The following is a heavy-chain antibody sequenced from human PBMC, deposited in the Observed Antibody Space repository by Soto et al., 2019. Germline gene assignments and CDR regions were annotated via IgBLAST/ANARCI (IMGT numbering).Heavy chain of an antibody. CDR2: IIPIFGTA. J-gene: IGHJ4*02. V-gene: IGHV1-69*13. CDR1: GGTFSSYA. CDR3: ASDPYYYDSTS. D-gene: IGHD3-22*01. Sequence: SVKVSCKASGGTFSSYAISWVRQAPGQGLEWMGGIIPIFGTANYAQKFQGRVTITADESTSTVYMELSSLRSEDTAVYYCASDPYYYDSTSWGQGTLVTVSS.